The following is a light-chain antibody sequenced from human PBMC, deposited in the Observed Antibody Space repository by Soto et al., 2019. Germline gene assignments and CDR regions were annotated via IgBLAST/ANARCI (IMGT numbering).Light chain of an antibody. V-gene: IGLV2-8*01. CDR1: SSDVGGYHY. CDR2: EVT. J-gene: IGLJ1*01. Sequence: QSALTQPPSASGSPGQSVTISCTGTSSDVGGYHYVSWYQQHPGKVPKLMIYEVTKRPSGVPDRFSGSKSGNTASLTVSGLQAEDEADYSCNSYSGTKTFVFGTGTKVTVL. CDR3: NSYSGTKTFV.